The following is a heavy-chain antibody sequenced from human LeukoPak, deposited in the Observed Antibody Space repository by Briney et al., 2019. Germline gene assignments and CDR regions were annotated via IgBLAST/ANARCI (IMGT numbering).Heavy chain of an antibody. V-gene: IGHV4-34*01. D-gene: IGHD3-10*01. CDR2: MYYSGST. CDR3: ARDYGSGRRYYYMDV. CDR1: GGSFSGYY. Sequence: SETLSLTCAVYGGSFSGYYWSWIRQPPGKGLEWIGSMYYSGSTFYNPSLKSRVTILVDTSKNQFSLKLSSVTAADTAVYYCARDYGSGRRYYYMDVRGKGTTVTVSS. J-gene: IGHJ6*03.